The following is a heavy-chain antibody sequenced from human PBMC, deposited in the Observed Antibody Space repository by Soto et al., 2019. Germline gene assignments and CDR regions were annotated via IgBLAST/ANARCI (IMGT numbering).Heavy chain of an antibody. CDR3: GGGGGGRSQPEYYFDY. Sequence: QVQLVQSGAEVKKPGSSVKVSCKASGGTFSSYAISWVRQAPGQGLEWMGGIIPIFGTANYAQKFQGRVTITPDESTSPAYMGGGGLGSEDTAVYYCGGGGGGRSQPEYYFDYWGQGTLVTVSS. CDR1: GGTFSSYA. J-gene: IGHJ4*02. CDR2: IIPIFGTA. V-gene: IGHV1-69*01. D-gene: IGHD2-15*01.